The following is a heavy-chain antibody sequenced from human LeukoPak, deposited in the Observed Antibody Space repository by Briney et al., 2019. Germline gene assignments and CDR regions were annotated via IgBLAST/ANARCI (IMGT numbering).Heavy chain of an antibody. V-gene: IGHV4-34*01. D-gene: IGHD4-11*01. J-gene: IGHJ6*02. CDR3: ARVTVTTPDYYGMGV. CDR1: GGSFSGYY. CDR2: INHSGST. Sequence: SETLSLTCAVYGGSFSGYYWSWIRQPPGKGLEWIGEINHSGSTNYNPSLKSRVTISVDTSKNQFSLKLSSVTAADTAVYYCARVTVTTPDYYGMGVWGQGTTVTVSS.